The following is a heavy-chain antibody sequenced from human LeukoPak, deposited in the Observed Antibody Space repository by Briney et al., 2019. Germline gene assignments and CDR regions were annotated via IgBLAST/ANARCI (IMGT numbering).Heavy chain of an antibody. Sequence: SVTVSCKCSGYTFPSYDLNWVRQATGQGLAWVGWRNSNRGNTGYAQKFQGKVTITRNTPKSAAYMELSSLRSEDTDVYYCARAGAGYYYYMDVWGKGTTVTVSS. CDR3: ARAGAGYYYYMDV. V-gene: IGHV1-8*03. D-gene: IGHD3-10*01. CDR2: RNSNRGNT. J-gene: IGHJ6*03. CDR1: GYTFPSYD.